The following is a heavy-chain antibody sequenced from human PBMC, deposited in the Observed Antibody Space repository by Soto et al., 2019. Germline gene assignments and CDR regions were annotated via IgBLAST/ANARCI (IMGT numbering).Heavy chain of an antibody. D-gene: IGHD3-22*01. Sequence: QITLKESGPTLVNPTQTLTLTCTFSGFSLSTSGVGVGWIRQPPGKALEWLALIYWNDDKRYSPSLKSRLTITKDTTKNQVVLTRTNMDPVDTATYYCAHSPIIVVAFDYWGQGTLVTVSS. V-gene: IGHV2-5*01. CDR2: IYWNDDK. CDR1: GFSLSTSGVG. CDR3: AHSPIIVVAFDY. J-gene: IGHJ4*02.